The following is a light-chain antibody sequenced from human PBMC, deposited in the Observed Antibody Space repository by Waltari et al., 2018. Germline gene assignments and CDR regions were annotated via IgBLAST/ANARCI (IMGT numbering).Light chain of an antibody. CDR2: VNSDGSH. J-gene: IGLJ3*02. Sequence: LVLTQSPSASASLGASVKLTCTLSSGHSTNVIAWLQKRPEKGPRYLMKVNSDGSHNKGDEIPDRFSCSSSGAERYRSISSLQSEDEADYYCQTGGHGTWVFGGGTKLTVL. V-gene: IGLV4-69*01. CDR3: QTGGHGTWV. CDR1: SGHSTNV.